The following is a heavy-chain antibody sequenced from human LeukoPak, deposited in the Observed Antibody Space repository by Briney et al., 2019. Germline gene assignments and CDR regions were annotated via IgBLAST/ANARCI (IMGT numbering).Heavy chain of an antibody. CDR1: GYTFTSYG. CDR2: ISAYNGNT. J-gene: IGHJ6*03. CDR3: ARATFPYYDFWSGYINYYYYYMDV. D-gene: IGHD3-3*01. V-gene: IGHV1-18*01. Sequence: ASVKVSCKASGYTFTSYGISWVRQAPGQGLEWMGWISAYNGNTNYAQKLQGRVTMTTDTSTSTAYMELRSLRSDDTAVYYCARATFPYYDFWSGYINYYYYYMDVWGKGTTVTVSS.